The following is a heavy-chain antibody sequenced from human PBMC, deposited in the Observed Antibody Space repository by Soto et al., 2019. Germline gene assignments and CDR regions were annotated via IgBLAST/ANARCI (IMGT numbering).Heavy chain of an antibody. V-gene: IGHV2-5*02. J-gene: IGHJ4*02. CDR3: TLSTIVGTILRFDF. CDR1: GFSLSTSGVG. D-gene: IGHD5-12*01. CDR2: IYWDDDK. Sequence: QITLKESGPTLVKPTQTLTLTCTLSGFSLSTSGVGVGWIRQPPGKALEWLALIYWDDDKRYSPSLKSRVTITKVTSKNQVALTMTNMDPVDTATYYCTLSTIVGTILRFDFWGQGTLVTVSS.